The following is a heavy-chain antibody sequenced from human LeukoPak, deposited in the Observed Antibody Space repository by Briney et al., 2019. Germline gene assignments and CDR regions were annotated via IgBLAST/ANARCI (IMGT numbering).Heavy chain of an antibody. CDR2: ISYDGSNK. CDR3: AREQHGGNTGPGDY. CDR1: GFTFSSYA. Sequence: GGSLRLSCAASGFTFSSYAMHWVRQAPGKGLEWVAVISYDGSNKYYADSVKGRFTIPRDNSKNTLYLQMNSLRAEDTAVYYCAREQHGGNTGPGDYWGQGTLVTVSS. D-gene: IGHD4-23*01. J-gene: IGHJ4*02. V-gene: IGHV3-30-3*01.